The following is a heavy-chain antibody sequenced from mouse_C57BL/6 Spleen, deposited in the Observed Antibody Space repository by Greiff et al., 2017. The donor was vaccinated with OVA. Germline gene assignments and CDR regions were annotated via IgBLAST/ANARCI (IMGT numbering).Heavy chain of an antibody. CDR1: GFSLTSYG. CDR3: ATPSACHVAMDY. D-gene: IGHD6-1*01. J-gene: IGHJ4*01. V-gene: IGHV2-2*01. CDR2: IWSGGST. Sequence: VMLVESGPGLVQPSQSLSITCTVSGFSLTSYGVHWVRQSPGKGLEWLGVIWSGGSTDYNAAFISRLSISKDNSKSQVFLKMNSLQADDTAIYYCATPSACHVAMDYWGQGTSVTVSS.